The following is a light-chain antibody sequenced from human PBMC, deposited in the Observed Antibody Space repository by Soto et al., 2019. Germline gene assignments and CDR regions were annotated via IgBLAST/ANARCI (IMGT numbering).Light chain of an antibody. CDR3: QQRHMWPIT. V-gene: IGKV3-11*01. CDR1: QSFRGL. J-gene: IGKJ5*01. Sequence: VFAQSPVTLSFSPGERATLSCRASQSFRGLLAWYQQKPGQAPRLLIYDAYNRATGIPPRFSGSGSGTDFTLTISSLEPEDSAVYYCQQRHMWPITFGQGTRLEIK. CDR2: DAY.